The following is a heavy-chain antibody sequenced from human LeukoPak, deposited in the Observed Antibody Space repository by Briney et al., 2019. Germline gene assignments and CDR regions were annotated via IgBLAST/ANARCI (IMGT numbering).Heavy chain of an antibody. Sequence: SETLSLTCAVYGGSFSGYYWSWIRQPPGKGLEWIGEINHSGSTNYNPSLKGRVTISVDTSKNQFSLKLSSVTAADTAVYYCARGEYSSGWHNWFDPWGQGTLVTVSS. V-gene: IGHV4-34*01. CDR3: ARGEYSSGWHNWFDP. D-gene: IGHD6-19*01. J-gene: IGHJ5*02. CDR2: INHSGST. CDR1: GGSFSGYY.